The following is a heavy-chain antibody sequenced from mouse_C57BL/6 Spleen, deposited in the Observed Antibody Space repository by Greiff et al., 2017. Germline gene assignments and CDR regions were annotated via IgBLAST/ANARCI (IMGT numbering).Heavy chain of an antibody. CDR3: ARAYDYEAWFAY. V-gene: IGHV1-52*01. J-gene: IGHJ3*01. CDR1: GYTFTSYW. Sequence: QVQLQQPGAELVRPGSSVKLSCKASGYTFTSYWMHWVKQRPIQGLEWIGNIDPSDSETHYNQKFKDKATLTVDTSSSTAYMQLSSLTSEDSAVYYCARAYDYEAWFAYWGQGTLVTVSA. D-gene: IGHD2-4*01. CDR2: IDPSDSET.